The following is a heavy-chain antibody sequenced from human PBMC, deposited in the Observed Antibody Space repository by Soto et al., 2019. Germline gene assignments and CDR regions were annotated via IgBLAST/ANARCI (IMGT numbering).Heavy chain of an antibody. D-gene: IGHD3-10*01. Sequence: PGGSLRLSCAASGFTVSSNYMSWVRQAPGKELEWVSVIYSGGSTYYADSVKGRFTISRHNSKNTLYLQMNSLRAEDTAVYYCARVGLGDGGSGKTDAFDIWGQGTMVTVSS. J-gene: IGHJ3*02. V-gene: IGHV3-53*04. CDR2: IYSGGST. CDR3: ARVGLGDGGSGKTDAFDI. CDR1: GFTVSSNY.